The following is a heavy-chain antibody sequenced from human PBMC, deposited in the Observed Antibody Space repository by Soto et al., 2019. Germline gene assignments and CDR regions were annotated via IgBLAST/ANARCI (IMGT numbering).Heavy chain of an antibody. CDR3: ARDYSSSWYRWFDP. CDR1: GGSISSSSYY. V-gene: IGHV4-39*01. J-gene: IGHJ5*02. CDR2: IYYSGST. Sequence: SETLSLTCTVSGGSISSSSYYWGWIRQPPGKGLEWIGSIYYSGSTYYNPSLKSRVTISVDTSKNQFSLKLSSVTAADTAVYYCARDYSSSWYRWFDPWGQGTLVTVSS. D-gene: IGHD6-13*01.